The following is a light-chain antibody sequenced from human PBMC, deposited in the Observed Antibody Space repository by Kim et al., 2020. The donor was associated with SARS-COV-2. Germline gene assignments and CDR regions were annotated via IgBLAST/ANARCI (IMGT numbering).Light chain of an antibody. Sequence: LSTGDGATLSCRTSQTLNSGYLAWYQQIPGQAPRRLIVAASSRATGVPDRFAGSGSGRDFTLTISRLETEDVAVYYCQQYGSAPYTFGQGTKLEIK. J-gene: IGKJ2*01. CDR1: QTLNSGY. CDR3: QQYGSAPYT. V-gene: IGKV3-20*01. CDR2: AAS.